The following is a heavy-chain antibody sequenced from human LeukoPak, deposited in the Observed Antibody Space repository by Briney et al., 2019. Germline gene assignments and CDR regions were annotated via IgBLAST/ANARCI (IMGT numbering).Heavy chain of an antibody. Sequence: PGGSLRLSCAASGFTFSSYSMNWVRQAPGKGLEWVSSISSSSSYIYYADSVKGRFTISRDNAKNSLYLQINSLRAEDTAVYYCARDPSRDGYNDGDYWGQGTLVTVSS. V-gene: IGHV3-21*01. CDR1: GFTFSSYS. J-gene: IGHJ4*02. CDR2: ISSSSSYI. CDR3: ARDPSRDGYNDGDY. D-gene: IGHD5-24*01.